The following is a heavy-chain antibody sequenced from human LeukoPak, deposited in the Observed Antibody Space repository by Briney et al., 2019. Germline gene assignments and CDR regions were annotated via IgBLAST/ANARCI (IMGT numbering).Heavy chain of an antibody. D-gene: IGHD2-15*01. CDR1: GGSFSGYY. J-gene: IGHJ3*02. V-gene: IGHV4-34*01. CDR2: INHSGST. CDR3: ASLAKEPRRALPCSGGSCKRLDAFDI. Sequence: PSETLSLTCAVYGGSFSGYYWSWIRQPPGKGLEWIGEINHSGSTNYNPSLKSRVTISVDTSKNQFSLKLSSVTAADTAVYYCASLAKEPRRALPCSGGSCKRLDAFDIWGQGTMVTVSS.